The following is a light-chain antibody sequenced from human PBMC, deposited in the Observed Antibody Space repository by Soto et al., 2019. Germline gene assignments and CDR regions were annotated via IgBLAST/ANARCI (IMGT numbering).Light chain of an antibody. CDR1: QSVSSY. CDR3: QQRSNWTWT. J-gene: IGKJ1*01. Sequence: DIVLTQSPATLSLSPGERATLSCRASQSVSSYLAWYQQKPGQAPRLLIYDASNRATGIPARFSGSVSGTDCTLTISGLENEDVAVYYCQQRSNWTWTFGQGTKVDIK. CDR2: DAS. V-gene: IGKV3-11*01.